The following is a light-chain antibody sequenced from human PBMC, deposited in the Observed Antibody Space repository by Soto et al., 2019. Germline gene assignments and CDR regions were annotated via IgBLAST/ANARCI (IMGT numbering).Light chain of an antibody. V-gene: IGKV1-39*01. Sequence: IQMTHSPSSLSASVGDRVTLSCRASRNISSDLNWYQLKPGKAPKLLIYRASTLQNGVPSRFSGSGSATDFTLTITTLQPEDVATYSCHQSYSTLPYTFGQGTKVDIK. CDR1: RNISSD. J-gene: IGKJ2*01. CDR2: RAS. CDR3: HQSYSTLPYT.